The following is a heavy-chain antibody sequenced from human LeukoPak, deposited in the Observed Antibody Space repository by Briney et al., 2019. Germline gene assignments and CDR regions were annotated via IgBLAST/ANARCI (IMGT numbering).Heavy chain of an antibody. V-gene: IGHV3-74*01. D-gene: IGHD4-23*01. CDR2: ITNDGSST. CDR1: GLTFSSHW. Sequence: GGSLRLSCAASGLTFSSHWMHWVRQAPGKGLVWVSCITNDGSSTTYADSVKGRFTISRDNAKNMLYLQMNSLRVEDTAVYYCARGRPHGNDYWGQGTLVTVSS. CDR3: ARGRPHGNDY. J-gene: IGHJ4*02.